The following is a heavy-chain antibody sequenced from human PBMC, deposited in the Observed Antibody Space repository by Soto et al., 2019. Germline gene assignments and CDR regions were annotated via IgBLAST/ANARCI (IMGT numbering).Heavy chain of an antibody. CDR1: GFTFSSYW. Sequence: LRLSCAASGFTFSSYWMSWVRQAPGKGLEWVANIKQDGSEKYYVDSVKGRFTISRDNAKNSLYLQMNSLRAEDTAVYYCARESKSIVVVPAATSWFYYYYMDVWGKGTTVTVSS. D-gene: IGHD2-2*01. J-gene: IGHJ6*03. CDR3: ARESKSIVVVPAATSWFYYYYMDV. CDR2: IKQDGSEK. V-gene: IGHV3-7*01.